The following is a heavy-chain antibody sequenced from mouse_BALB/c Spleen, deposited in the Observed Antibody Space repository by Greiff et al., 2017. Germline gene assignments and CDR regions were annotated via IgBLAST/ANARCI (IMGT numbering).Heavy chain of an antibody. D-gene: IGHD2-4*01. CDR3: ARKYDYDDGNYFDY. CDR2: ISSGGSYT. Sequence: EVMLVESGGGLVKPGGSLKLSCAASGFTFSSYAMSWVRQSPEKRLEWVAEISSGGSYTYYPDTVTGRFTISRDNAKNTLYLEMSSLRSEDTAMYYCARKYDYDDGNYFDYWGQGTTLTVSS. J-gene: IGHJ2*01. V-gene: IGHV5-9-4*01. CDR1: GFTFSSYA.